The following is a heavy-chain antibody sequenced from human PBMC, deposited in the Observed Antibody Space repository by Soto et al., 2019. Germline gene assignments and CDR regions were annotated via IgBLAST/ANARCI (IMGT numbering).Heavy chain of an antibody. CDR2: IYYSRST. CDR3: ARLPSLGSLWFRRVRGLDY. Sequence: SGSLSRTCTVSGGSISSSSYYWGLIRQPPGKRLEWIGSIYYSRSTYYNPSLKSRVTISVDTSKNQFSLKLSSVTAADTAVYYCARLPSLGSLWFRRVRGLDYWGQGSLVTVS. J-gene: IGHJ4*02. CDR1: GGSISSSSYY. V-gene: IGHV4-39*01. D-gene: IGHD5-18*01.